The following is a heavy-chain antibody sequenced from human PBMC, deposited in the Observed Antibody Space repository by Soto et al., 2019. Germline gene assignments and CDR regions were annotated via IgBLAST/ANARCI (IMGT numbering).Heavy chain of an antibody. CDR2: ISSSGSTI. J-gene: IGHJ6*02. Sequence: PGGSLRLSCAASGFTFSDYYMSWIRQAPGKGLEWVSYISSSGSTIYYADSVKGRFTISRDNAKNSLYLQMNSLRAEDTAVYYCARGSLRRFLEWLMVYYYGMDVWGQGATVTVSS. D-gene: IGHD3-3*01. V-gene: IGHV3-11*01. CDR3: ARGSLRRFLEWLMVYYYGMDV. CDR1: GFTFSDYY.